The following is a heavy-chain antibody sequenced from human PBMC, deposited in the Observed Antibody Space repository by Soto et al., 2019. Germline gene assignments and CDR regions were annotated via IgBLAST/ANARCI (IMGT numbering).Heavy chain of an antibody. CDR1: DGSVSSYY. CDR2: ISYIGST. CDR3: ARGGYSYGRPDAFDF. Sequence: TSETLSLTCTVSDGSVSSYYWSWIRQPPGKGLEFIGYISYIGSTKYNPSNKNRVTILRNTSKKQFSLKLTSVTAADTAVYYCARGGYSYGRPDAFDFWGQGTMVTVSS. V-gene: IGHV4-59*02. D-gene: IGHD5-18*01. J-gene: IGHJ3*01.